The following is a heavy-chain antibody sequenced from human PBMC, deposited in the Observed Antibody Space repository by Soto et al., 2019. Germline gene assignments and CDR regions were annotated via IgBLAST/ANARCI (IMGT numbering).Heavy chain of an antibody. D-gene: IGHD6-6*01. J-gene: IGHJ6*02. CDR1: GGTFSSYA. V-gene: IGHV1-69*12. CDR2: IIPIFGTA. Sequence: QVQLVQSGAEVKKPGSSVKVSCKASGGTFSSYAISWVRQAPGQGLEWMGGIIPIFGTANYAQKFQGRVKITADESTSTAYMELSSLRSEDTAVYYCARDPRILIAARPPYYYYGMDVWGQGTTVTVSS. CDR3: ARDPRILIAARPPYYYYGMDV.